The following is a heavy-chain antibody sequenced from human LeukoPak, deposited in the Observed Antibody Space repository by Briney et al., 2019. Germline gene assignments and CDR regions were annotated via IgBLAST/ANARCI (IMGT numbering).Heavy chain of an antibody. CDR2: INHSGST. CDR3: ARGLFLWLRYPANRNNWFDP. CDR1: SGSISTSNYY. Sequence: PSETLSLTCTVSSGSISTSNYYWSWIRQPPGKGLEWIGEINHSGSTNYNPSLKSRVTISVDTSKNQFSLKLSSATAADTAVYYCARGLFLWLRYPANRNNWFDPWGQGTLVTVSS. D-gene: IGHD5-12*01. V-gene: IGHV4-39*07. J-gene: IGHJ5*02.